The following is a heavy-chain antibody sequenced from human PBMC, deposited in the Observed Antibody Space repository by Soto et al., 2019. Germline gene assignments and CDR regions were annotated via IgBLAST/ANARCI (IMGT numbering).Heavy chain of an antibody. CDR2: ISSSSAYI. CDR1: GFTFYNYG. CDR3: ARDSSQGRHGYIWPHY. D-gene: IGHD5-12*01. J-gene: IGHJ4*02. Sequence: ELSLRLSCAASGFTFYNYGMNWVHQSPGKGLEWVSSISSSSAYIYYADSVKGRFTISRDNAKNSLYLLMNSLRAEDTAGYYCARDSSQGRHGYIWPHYWGQGTLVPVCS. V-gene: IGHV3-21*01.